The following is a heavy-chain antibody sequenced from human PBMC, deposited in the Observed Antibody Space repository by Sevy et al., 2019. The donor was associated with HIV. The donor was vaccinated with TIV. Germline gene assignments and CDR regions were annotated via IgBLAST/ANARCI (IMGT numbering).Heavy chain of an antibody. V-gene: IGHV1-2*02. Sequence: ASVKVSCKASGYTFTGYYIHWVRQAPGQGLEWMGWINPNSGGTNYAQNFQGSVTMTRDTSISTAYMELSRLRSDDTAVYYCARDALLRGGYLDYWGQRTLVTVSS. CDR3: ARDALLRGGYLDY. J-gene: IGHJ4*02. D-gene: IGHD3-10*01. CDR1: GYTFTGYY. CDR2: INPNSGGT.